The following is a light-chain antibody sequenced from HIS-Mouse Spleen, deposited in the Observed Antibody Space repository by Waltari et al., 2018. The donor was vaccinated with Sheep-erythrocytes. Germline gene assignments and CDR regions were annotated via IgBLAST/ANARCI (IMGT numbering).Light chain of an antibody. CDR3: CSYAGSSTPWV. V-gene: IGLV2-23*01. CDR2: EGS. J-gene: IGLJ3*02. CDR1: SSDVGSYNL. Sequence: QSALTQPASVSGSPGQSITISCTGTSSDVGSYNLVSCYQQHPGKAPKLMIYEGSKRPSGVSNRVSCSKSGNTASLTISGLQAEDEADYYCCSYAGSSTPWVFGGGTKLTVL.